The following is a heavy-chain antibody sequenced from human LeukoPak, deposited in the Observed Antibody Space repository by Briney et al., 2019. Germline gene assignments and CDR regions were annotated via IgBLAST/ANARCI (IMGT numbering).Heavy chain of an antibody. Sequence: SVTVSFKASGGTFSTYTISWVRQAPGQGLEWMGGIIPIFGTANSAQKFQGRVTITTDESTSTAYMELSSLRSEDTAVYYCARDRSFSSPDAFDIWGQGTMVTVSS. CDR3: ARDRSFSSPDAFDI. CDR1: GGTFSTYT. D-gene: IGHD6-6*01. J-gene: IGHJ3*02. CDR2: IIPIFGTA. V-gene: IGHV1-69*05.